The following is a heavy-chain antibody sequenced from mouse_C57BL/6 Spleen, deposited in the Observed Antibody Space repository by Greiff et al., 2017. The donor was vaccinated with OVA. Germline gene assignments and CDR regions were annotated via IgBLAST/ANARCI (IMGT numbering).Heavy chain of an antibody. CDR3: ARGGGNYFDY. J-gene: IGHJ2*01. CDR1: GFTFSSYA. Sequence: EVKLQESGGGLVKPGGSLKLSCAASGFTFSSYAMSWVRQTPEKRLEWVATISDGGSYTYYPDNVKGRFTISRDNAKNNLYLQMSHLKSEDTAMYYCARGGGNYFDYWGQGTTLTVSS. V-gene: IGHV5-4*03. CDR2: ISDGGSYT.